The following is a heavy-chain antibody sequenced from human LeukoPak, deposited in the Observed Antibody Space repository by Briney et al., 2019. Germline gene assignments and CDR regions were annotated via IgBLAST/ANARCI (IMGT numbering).Heavy chain of an antibody. D-gene: IGHD1-7*01. CDR2: ISWNSGSI. J-gene: IGHJ4*02. CDR1: GFTFDDYA. Sequence: PGGSLRLSCAASGFTFDDYAMHWVRQAPGKGLEWVSGISWNSGSIGYADSVKGRFTISRDNAKNSLYLQMNSLRAEDTALYYCAKSWNYVDTFDYWGQGTLVTVSS. V-gene: IGHV3-9*01. CDR3: AKSWNYVDTFDY.